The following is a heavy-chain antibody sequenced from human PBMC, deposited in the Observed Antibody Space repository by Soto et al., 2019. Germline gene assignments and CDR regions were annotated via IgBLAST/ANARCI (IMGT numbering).Heavy chain of an antibody. CDR3: ARIVPAAMVYYYYYMDV. V-gene: IGHV4-39*01. D-gene: IGHD2-2*01. CDR2: IYYSGST. CDR1: GGSISSSSYY. Sequence: SETLSLTCTVSGGSISSSSYYWGWIRQPPGKGLEWIGSIYYSGSTYYNPSLKGRVTISVDTSKNRFSLKLSSVTAADTAVYYCARIVPAAMVYYYYYMDVWGKGTTVTVSS. J-gene: IGHJ6*03.